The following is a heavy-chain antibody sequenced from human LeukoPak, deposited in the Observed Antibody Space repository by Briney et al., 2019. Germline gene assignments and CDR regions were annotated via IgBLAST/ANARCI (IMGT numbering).Heavy chain of an antibody. CDR1: GGSISSYY. CDR3: AREMYCSSTSCYDYYYYGMDV. Sequence: ETLSLTCTVSGGSISSYYWSWVRQAPGKGLEWVSSISSSSSYTYYADSVKGRFTISRDNAKNSLYLQMNSLRAEDTAVYYCAREMYCSSTSCYDYYYYGMDVWGQGTTVTVSS. V-gene: IGHV3-21*01. J-gene: IGHJ6*02. D-gene: IGHD2-2*01. CDR2: ISSSSSYT.